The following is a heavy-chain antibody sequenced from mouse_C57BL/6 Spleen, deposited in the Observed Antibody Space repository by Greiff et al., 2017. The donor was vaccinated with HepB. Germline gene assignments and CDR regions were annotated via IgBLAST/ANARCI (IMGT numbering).Heavy chain of an antibody. J-gene: IGHJ3*01. CDR2: IDPSDSYT. D-gene: IGHD2-4*01. Sequence: VQLQQPGAELVMPGASVKLSCKTSGYTFTSYWMHWVKQRPGQGLEWIGEIDPSDSYTNYNQKFKGKSTLTVDKSSSTAYMQLSSLTSEDSAVYYCARGLRLAWFAYWRQGTLVTVSA. CDR3: ARGLRLAWFAY. CDR1: GYTFTSYW. V-gene: IGHV1-69*01.